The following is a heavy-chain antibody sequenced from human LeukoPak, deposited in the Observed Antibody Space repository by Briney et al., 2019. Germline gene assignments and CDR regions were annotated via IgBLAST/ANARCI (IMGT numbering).Heavy chain of an antibody. J-gene: IGHJ3*02. CDR2: IYYGGST. CDR3: ARRHPVRDGYRGISFAFDI. Sequence: PSETLSLTCIVSGGSISSSSYYWGWIRQPPGKGLEWIGSIYYGGSTYYNPSLKSRVTISLDTSKNQFSLKLSSVTAADTAVYYCARRHPVRDGYRGISFAFDIWGQGTMVTVSS. CDR1: GGSISSSSYY. D-gene: IGHD5-24*01. V-gene: IGHV4-39*07.